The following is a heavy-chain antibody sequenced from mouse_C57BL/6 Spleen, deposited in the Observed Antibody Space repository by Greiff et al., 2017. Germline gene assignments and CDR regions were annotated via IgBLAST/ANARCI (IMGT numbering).Heavy chain of an antibody. D-gene: IGHD2-5*01. V-gene: IGHV3-6*01. Sequence: VQLQQSGPGLVKPSQSLSLTCSVTGYSITSGYYWNWIRQFPGNKREWMGYISYDGSNNYNPSLKNRISITRDTSKNQFFLKLNSVTTEDTATYYCARGDYSNSFAYWGQGTLVTVSA. CDR3: ARGDYSNSFAY. CDR2: ISYDGSN. J-gene: IGHJ3*01. CDR1: GYSITSGYY.